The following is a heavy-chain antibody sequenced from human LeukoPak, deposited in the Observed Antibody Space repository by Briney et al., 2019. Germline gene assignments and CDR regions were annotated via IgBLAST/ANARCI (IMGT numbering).Heavy chain of an antibody. Sequence: SETLSLTCTVSGGSISSNCWNWIRQPPGKGLEWIGSIYYSGSTYYNPSLKSRVTISVDTSKNQFSLMLNSVTAADTAVYYCARRSSSNWFDPWGQGTLVTVSS. CDR3: ARRSSSNWFDP. D-gene: IGHD6-6*01. CDR2: IYYSGST. J-gene: IGHJ5*02. V-gene: IGHV4-59*05. CDR1: GGSISSNC.